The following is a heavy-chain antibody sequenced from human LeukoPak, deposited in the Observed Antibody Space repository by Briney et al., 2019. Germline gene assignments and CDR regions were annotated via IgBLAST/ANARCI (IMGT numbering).Heavy chain of an antibody. J-gene: IGHJ6*03. CDR1: GGTFSSYA. Sequence: SVKVSCKASGGTFSSYAISWVRQAPGQGLEWMGGIIPIFGTANYAQKFQGRVTITADESTSTAYMELRSLRSDDTAVYYCARVPGSSSSWLDYYYYYYMDVWGKGTTVTISS. V-gene: IGHV1-69*13. CDR3: ARVPGSSSSWLDYYYYYYMDV. D-gene: IGHD6-13*01. CDR2: IIPIFGTA.